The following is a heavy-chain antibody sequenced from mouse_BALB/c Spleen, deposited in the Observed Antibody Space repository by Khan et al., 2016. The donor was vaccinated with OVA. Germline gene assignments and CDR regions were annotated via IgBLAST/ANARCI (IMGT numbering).Heavy chain of an antibody. CDR2: ISYSGST. CDR1: GYSITSGYG. CDR3: ARAARIKY. V-gene: IGHV3-2*02. J-gene: IGHJ2*01. Sequence: EVELVESGPGLVKPSQSLSLTCTVTGYSITSGYGWNWIRQFPGNKLEWMGYISYSGSTNYNPSLKSRITMTRDTSKNQFFLKLESVTTEDTATYYCARAARIKYWGQGTTRTVSS. D-gene: IGHD1-2*01.